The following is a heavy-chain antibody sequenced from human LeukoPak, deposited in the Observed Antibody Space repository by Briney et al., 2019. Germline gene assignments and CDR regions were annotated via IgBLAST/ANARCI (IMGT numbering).Heavy chain of an antibody. D-gene: IGHD6-13*01. J-gene: IGHJ4*02. V-gene: IGHV1-2*06. CDR2: INPNSGGT. CDR3: ARDLIAAAGNVY. CDR1: GYTYTSYY. Sequence: ASVKVSCKASGYTYTSYYMHWVRQAPGQGLEWMGRINPNSGGTNYAQKFQGRVTMTRDTSISTAYMELSRLRSDDTAVYYCARDLIAAAGNVYWGQGTLVTVSS.